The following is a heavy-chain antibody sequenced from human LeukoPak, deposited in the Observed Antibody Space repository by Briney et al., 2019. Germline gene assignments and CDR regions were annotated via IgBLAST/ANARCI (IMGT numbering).Heavy chain of an antibody. CDR1: GYTFTSYY. D-gene: IGHD3-10*02. J-gene: IGHJ6*04. Sequence: ASVKVSCKASGYTFTSYYMHWVRQAPGQGLEWMGWMNPNSGNTGYAQKFQGRVTMTRNTSINTAYMELSTLRAEDTAVYYCAELGITMIGGVWGKGTTVTISS. CDR3: AELGITMIGGV. CDR2: MNPNSGNT. V-gene: IGHV1-8*02.